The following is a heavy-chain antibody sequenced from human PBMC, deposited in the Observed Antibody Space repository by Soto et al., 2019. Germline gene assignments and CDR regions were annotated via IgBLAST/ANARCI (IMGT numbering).Heavy chain of an antibody. CDR3: ATRGTQGRWLEFADY. Sequence: QVQLVQSGAEVKRPGSSVKVSCEASGGTFSSLGFTWVRQAPGQGLEWMGGIIPISGRTTFAPIFLGRVTITADESTRTTYMELTALTSDYTAIYYCATRGTQGRWLEFADYWGQGTLVTVSS. D-gene: IGHD5-12*01. J-gene: IGHJ4*02. V-gene: IGHV1-69*01. CDR2: IIPISGRT. CDR1: GGTFSSLG.